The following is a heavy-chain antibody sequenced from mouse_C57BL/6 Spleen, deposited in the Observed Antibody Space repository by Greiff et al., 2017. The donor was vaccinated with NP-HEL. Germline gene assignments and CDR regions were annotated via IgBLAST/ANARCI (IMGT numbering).Heavy chain of an antibody. CDR1: GYTFTSYT. D-gene: IGHD2-4*01. Sequence: VKLMESGAELARPGASVKMSCKASGYTFTSYTMHWVKQRPGQGLEWIGYINPSSGYTKYNQKFKDKATLTADKSSSTAYMQLSSLTSEDSAVYYCAREGDYVYYAMDYWGQGTSVTVSS. CDR2: INPSSGYT. V-gene: IGHV1-4*01. J-gene: IGHJ4*01. CDR3: AREGDYVYYAMDY.